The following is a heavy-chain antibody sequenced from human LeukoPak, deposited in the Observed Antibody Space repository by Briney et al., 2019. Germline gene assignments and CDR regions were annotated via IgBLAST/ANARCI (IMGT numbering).Heavy chain of an antibody. CDR3: ATLDGIAVAATFDY. V-gene: IGHV3-23*01. J-gene: IGHJ4*02. D-gene: IGHD6-19*01. CDR2: ISGSGGST. CDR1: GFTFSSCA. Sequence: PGGSLRLSCAASGFTFSSCAMSWVRQAPGKGLEWVSAISGSGGSTYHADSVKGRFTISRDNSKNTLYLQMNSLRAEDTAVYYCATLDGIAVAATFDYWGQGTLVTVSS.